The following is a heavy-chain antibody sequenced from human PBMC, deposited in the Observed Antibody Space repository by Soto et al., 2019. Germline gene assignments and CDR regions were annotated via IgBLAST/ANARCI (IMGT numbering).Heavy chain of an antibody. CDR3: ARDLVAKDAVDI. V-gene: IGHV3-74*01. CDR2: INSDGTNT. Sequence: EVQLVESGGGLVQPGGSLRLSCAASGFTLSSFWIHWFRQAPGKGLVWVSRINSDGTNTRYADSVRGRFTISRDNAKNTLYLQMDSLRAEDTAVYYCARDLVAKDAVDIWGQGTMVTVSS. CDR1: GFTLSSFW. D-gene: IGHD5-12*01. J-gene: IGHJ3*02.